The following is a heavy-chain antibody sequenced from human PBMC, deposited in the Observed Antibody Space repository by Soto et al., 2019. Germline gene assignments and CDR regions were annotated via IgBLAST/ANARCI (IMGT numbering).Heavy chain of an antibody. D-gene: IGHD3-3*01. J-gene: IGHJ4*02. CDR1: GFTFSSYS. Sequence: SLRLSCAASGFTFSSYSMSWVRQSPEKGLEWVSAISGSSGDTYHGDSVKGRFSISRDNTKNTLFLQMNSLNADDTAVYYCAKGSASARPYYFDSWGQGTRVTVSS. CDR2: ISGSSGDT. CDR3: AKGSASARPYYFDS. V-gene: IGHV3-23*05.